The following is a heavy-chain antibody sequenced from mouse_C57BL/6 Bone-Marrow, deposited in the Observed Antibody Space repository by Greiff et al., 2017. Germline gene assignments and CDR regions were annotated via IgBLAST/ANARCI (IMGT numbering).Heavy chain of an antibody. CDR2: INPSSGYT. Sequence: VKLVESGAELAKPGASVKLSCKASGYTFTSYWMHWVKQRPGQGLEWIGYINPSSGYTKYNQKFKDKATLTADESSSTAYMQLSSLTYEDAAVYYCAYYYGSSYPRWGQGTTLTVSS. CDR3: AYYYGSSYPR. V-gene: IGHV1-7*01. D-gene: IGHD1-1*01. CDR1: GYTFTSYW. J-gene: IGHJ2*01.